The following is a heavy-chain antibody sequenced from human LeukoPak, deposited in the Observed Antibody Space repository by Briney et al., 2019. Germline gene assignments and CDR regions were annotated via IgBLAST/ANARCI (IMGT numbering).Heavy chain of an antibody. CDR3: ARGFPKATSSSCDY. D-gene: IGHD6-13*01. Sequence: ASVKVSCKASGYTFTSYYMHWVRQAPGQGLEWMGIINPSGGSTSYAQKFQGRVTMTRDTSTSTSYMELRSLRSDDTAVYYCARGFPKATSSSCDYWGQGTLVTVSP. J-gene: IGHJ4*02. CDR2: INPSGGST. CDR1: GYTFTSYY. V-gene: IGHV1-46*01.